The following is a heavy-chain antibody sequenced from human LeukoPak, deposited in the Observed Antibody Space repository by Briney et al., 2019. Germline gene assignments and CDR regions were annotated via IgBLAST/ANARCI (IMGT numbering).Heavy chain of an antibody. D-gene: IGHD6-6*01. CDR2: IYYSGCT. J-gene: IGHJ4*02. V-gene: IGHV4-31*03. CDR1: GGSISSGGYY. CDR3: ARGSSSSRYFDY. Sequence: PSETLSLTCTVSGGSISSGGYYWSWIRQHPGKGLEWIGYIYYSGCTYHNPSLKSRVTISVDTSKNQFSLKLSSVTAADTAVYYCARGSSSSRYFDYWGQGTLVTVSS.